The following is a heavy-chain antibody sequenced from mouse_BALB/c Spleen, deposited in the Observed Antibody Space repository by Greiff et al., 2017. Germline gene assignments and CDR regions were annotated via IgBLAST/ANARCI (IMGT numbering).Heavy chain of an antibody. D-gene: IGHD2-14*01. Sequence: EVQVVESGGGLVQPGGSLRLSCATSGFTFTDYYMSWVRQPPGKALEWLGFIRNKANGYTTEYSASVKGRFTISRDNSQSILYLQMNTLRAEDSATYYCARDRYDYFDFWGQGTTLTVSS. CDR1: GFTFTDYY. J-gene: IGHJ2*01. CDR3: ARDRYDYFDF. CDR2: IRNKANGYTT. V-gene: IGHV7-3*02.